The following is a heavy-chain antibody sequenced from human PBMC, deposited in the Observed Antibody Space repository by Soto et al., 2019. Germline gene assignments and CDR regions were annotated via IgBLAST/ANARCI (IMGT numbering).Heavy chain of an antibody. V-gene: IGHV1-18*01. CDR2: ISSYNGNT. CDR3: AVDWGSYRPFDY. Sequence: ASVKVSCKASGYTFTGYGISWVREAPGQGLEWMGWISSYNGNTNYAQKLQGRVTMTTDTSTSTAYMELRSLRSDDTAVYYCAVDWGSYRPFDYWGQGTLVTVSS. CDR1: GYTFTGYG. J-gene: IGHJ4*02. D-gene: IGHD3-16*02.